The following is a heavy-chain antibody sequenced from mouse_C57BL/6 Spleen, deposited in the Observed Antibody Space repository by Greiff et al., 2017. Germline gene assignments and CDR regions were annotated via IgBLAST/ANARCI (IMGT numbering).Heavy chain of an antibody. J-gene: IGHJ2*01. V-gene: IGHV6-3*01. CDR3: TGRRTSYYFDY. Sequence: EVKLQESGGGLVQPGGSMKLSCVASGFTFSNYWMNWVRQSPEKGLEWVAQIRLKSDNYATHYAESVKGRFTISRDDSKSSVYLQMNNLRAEDTGIYYCTGRRTSYYFDYWGQGTTLTVSS. CDR1: GFTFSNYW. CDR2: IRLKSDNYAT.